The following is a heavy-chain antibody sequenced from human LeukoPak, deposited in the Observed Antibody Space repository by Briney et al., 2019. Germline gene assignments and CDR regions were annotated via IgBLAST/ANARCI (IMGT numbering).Heavy chain of an antibody. CDR3: AKVTSESDAFDI. Sequence: GGSLKLSCAASGFTFSNYAMNWVRQPPGKGLEWVSRISGSVGITFYADSVKGRFTISRDNSKNTLYMQMNSLRAEDTAVYYCAKVTSESDAFDIWGQETMVTVSS. J-gene: IGHJ3*02. V-gene: IGHV3-23*01. CDR1: GFTFSNYA. CDR2: ISGSVGIT.